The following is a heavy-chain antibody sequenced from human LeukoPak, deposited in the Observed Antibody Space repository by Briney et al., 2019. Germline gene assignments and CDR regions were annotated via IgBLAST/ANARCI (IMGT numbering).Heavy chain of an antibody. V-gene: IGHV3-30*04. Sequence: GGSLRLSCAASGFTFSSYAMHWVRQAPGKGLEWVAVISYDGSNKYYADSVKGRFTISRDNSKNTLCLQMNSLRAEDTAVYYCAREGWELAASFDYWGQGTLVTVSS. CDR2: ISYDGSNK. CDR1: GFTFSSYA. J-gene: IGHJ4*02. CDR3: AREGWELAASFDY. D-gene: IGHD1-26*01.